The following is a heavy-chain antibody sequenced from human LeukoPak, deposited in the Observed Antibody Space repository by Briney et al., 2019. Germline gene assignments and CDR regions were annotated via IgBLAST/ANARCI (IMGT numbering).Heavy chain of an antibody. D-gene: IGHD3-3*01. Sequence: SETLSLTCAVYGGSFSGYYWSWIRQPPGKGLEWIGEINHSGSTNYNPSLKSRVTISVDTSKNQFSLKLSSVTAADTAVYYCARVRPGFWSGYYYNWFDPWGQGTLVTVSS. CDR3: ARVRPGFWSGYYYNWFDP. CDR1: GGSFSGYY. CDR2: INHSGST. V-gene: IGHV4-34*01. J-gene: IGHJ5*02.